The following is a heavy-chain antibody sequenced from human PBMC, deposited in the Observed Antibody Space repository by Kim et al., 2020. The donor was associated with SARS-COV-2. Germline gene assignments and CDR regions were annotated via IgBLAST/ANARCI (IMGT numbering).Heavy chain of an antibody. CDR2: MNPNSGNT. J-gene: IGHJ6*03. CDR1: GYTFTSYD. D-gene: IGHD2-2*01. Sequence: ASVKVSCKASGYTFTSYDINWGRQATGQGLEWMGWMNPNSGNTGYAQKVQGRVTMNRNTSISTAYMELRSLRSEETAGYYCARGGTPFCSSTSCFSGGRYYYYYYMDVWGKGTTVTVSS. CDR3: ARGGTPFCSSTSCFSGGRYYYYYYMDV. V-gene: IGHV1-8*01.